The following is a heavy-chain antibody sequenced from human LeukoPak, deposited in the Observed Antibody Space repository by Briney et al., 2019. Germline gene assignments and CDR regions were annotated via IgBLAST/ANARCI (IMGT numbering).Heavy chain of an antibody. CDR1: GFIFDDYG. CDR3: ARWSSIKVAATENY. CDR2: ITWNGDSK. J-gene: IGHJ4*02. Sequence: GGSLRLSCAASGFIFDDYGMTWVRQAPGKGLEWVSGITWNGDSKGYADSVKGRFTISRDSAKNSLYLEMNSLRAEDTALYYCARWSSIKVAATENYWGQGTLVTVSS. D-gene: IGHD6-19*01. V-gene: IGHV3-20*04.